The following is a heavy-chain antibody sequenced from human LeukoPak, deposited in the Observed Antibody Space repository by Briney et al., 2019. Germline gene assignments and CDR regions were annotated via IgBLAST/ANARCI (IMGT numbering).Heavy chain of an antibody. J-gene: IGHJ4*02. V-gene: IGHV5-51*01. CDR1: GSSFTNYW. CDR2: IYPGDSDS. CDR3: AICGGGDYVFYFDY. Sequence: GASLQISCQGSGSSFTNYWIGWVRPMPGKGLEWMGIIYPGDSDSRYSPSFQGQVTISADKSISTAYLQWSSLKASDTAMYYCAICGGGDYVFYFDYWGQGTLVTVSS. D-gene: IGHD4-17*01.